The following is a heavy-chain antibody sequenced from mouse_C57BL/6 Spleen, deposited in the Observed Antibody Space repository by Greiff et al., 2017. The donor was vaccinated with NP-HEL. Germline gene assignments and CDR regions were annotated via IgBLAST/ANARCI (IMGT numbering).Heavy chain of an antibody. CDR2: INPGSGGT. V-gene: IGHV1-54*01. CDR3: AREDGLRLRGYAMDY. Sequence: VQLQQSGAELVRPGTSVKVSCKASGYAFTNYLIEWVKQRPGQGLEWIGVINPGSGGTNYNEKFKGKATLSADKSSSTAYMQLSSLTSEDSAVYFGAREDGLRLRGYAMDYWGQGTSVTVSS. J-gene: IGHJ4*01. CDR1: GYAFTNYL. D-gene: IGHD3-2*02.